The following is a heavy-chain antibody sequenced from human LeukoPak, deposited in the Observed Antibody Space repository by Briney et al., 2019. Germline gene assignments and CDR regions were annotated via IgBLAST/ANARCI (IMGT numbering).Heavy chain of an antibody. V-gene: IGHV5-51*01. Sequence: GESLKISCEASGYTFTSYWIGWVRQMPGKGLEWMGIIYPGDSDIRYSPSFQGQVTISADKSTSTAYLQWSSLKASDTAMYFCARQSSTFDYWGQGTLVTVSS. CDR2: IYPGDSDI. D-gene: IGHD2-2*01. J-gene: IGHJ4*02. CDR3: ARQSSTFDY. CDR1: GYTFTSYW.